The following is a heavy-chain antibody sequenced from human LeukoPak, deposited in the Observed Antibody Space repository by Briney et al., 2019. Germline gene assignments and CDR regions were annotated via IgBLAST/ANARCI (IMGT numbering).Heavy chain of an antibody. V-gene: IGHV3-30*18. CDR1: GFTFSSYA. J-gene: IGHJ4*02. Sequence: PGGTLRLSCAASGFTFSSYAMYWVRQAPGKGLEWVALISYDGSYQYSADSVRGRFTISGDNSRNSLYLQMTSMRAEDTAFYYCTKGGFKYFDWSYFDYWGQGTLVTVSS. CDR2: ISYDGSYQ. CDR3: TKGGFKYFDWSYFDY. D-gene: IGHD3-9*01.